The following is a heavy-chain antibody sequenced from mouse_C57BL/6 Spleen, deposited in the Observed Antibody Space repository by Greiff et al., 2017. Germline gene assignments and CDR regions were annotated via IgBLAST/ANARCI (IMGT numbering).Heavy chain of an antibody. V-gene: IGHV1-55*01. D-gene: IGHD1-1*01. J-gene: IGHJ2*01. CDR1: GYTFTSYW. CDR3: ARERTTVVAGGY. CDR2: IYPGSGST. Sequence: QVQLQQPGAELVKPGASVKMSCKASGYTFTSYWITWVKQRPGQGLEWIGDIYPGSGSTNYNEKFKSKATLTVDTSSSTAYMQLSSLTSEDSAVYYCARERTTVVAGGYWGQGTTLTVSS.